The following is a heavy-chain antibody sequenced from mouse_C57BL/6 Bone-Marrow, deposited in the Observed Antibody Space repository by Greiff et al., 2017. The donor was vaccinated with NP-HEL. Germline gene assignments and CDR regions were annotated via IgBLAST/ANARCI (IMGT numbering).Heavy chain of an antibody. V-gene: IGHV5-4*03. Sequence: EVKLMESGGGLVKPGGSLKLSCAASGFTFSSYAMSWVRQTPEKRLEWVATISDGGGYTNYQEKLKGGVTIPRDNAKNNLYLQMSHLKSEDTAMYYCARGGFPYWYFDVWGTGTTVTVAS. CDR3: ARGGFPYWYFDV. J-gene: IGHJ1*03. CDR2: ISDGGGYT. CDR1: GFTFSSYA.